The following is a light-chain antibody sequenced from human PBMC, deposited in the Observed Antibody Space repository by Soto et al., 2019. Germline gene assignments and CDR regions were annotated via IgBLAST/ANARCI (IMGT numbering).Light chain of an antibody. J-gene: IGKJ2*01. CDR3: QQSYSTLYT. CDR1: QNIRTY. CDR2: AAT. V-gene: IGKV1-39*01. Sequence: DIQLTQSQSSLSASVGDRVNITCRASQNIRTYLNWYQQKPGKAPTLLIYAATTLQSGVPSTFSGSASGTDFSLTISRLQPGDVATYYCQQSYSTLYTFGHGTKLEIK.